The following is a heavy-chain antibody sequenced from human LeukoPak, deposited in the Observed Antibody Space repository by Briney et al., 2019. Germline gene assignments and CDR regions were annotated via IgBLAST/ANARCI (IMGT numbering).Heavy chain of an antibody. J-gene: IGHJ5*02. V-gene: IGHV3-73*01. D-gene: IGHD1-26*01. CDR3: TRHRWELLSNWFDP. CDR2: IRRKDNSYAT. CDR1: GFTFSGSA. Sequence: GGSLRLSCAASGFTFSGSAMHWVRQASGKGVEWVGRIRRKDNSYATAYAASVKGRFTISRDDSKNTAYLQMNSLKTEDTAVYYCTRHRWELLSNWFDPWGQGTLVTVSS.